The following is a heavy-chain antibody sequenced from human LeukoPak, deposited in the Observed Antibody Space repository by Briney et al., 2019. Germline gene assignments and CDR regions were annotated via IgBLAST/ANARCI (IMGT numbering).Heavy chain of an antibody. CDR1: GFTFSSYA. Sequence: PGGSLRLSCAASGFTFSSYAMSWVRQALGKGLDWVSADSRSGESTYYADSVKGRFTISRDSSTNTLYLQMVSLRAEDSAVYYCAKDPTGDYVGAFDIWGQGTKVTVSS. CDR2: DSRSGEST. CDR3: AKDPTGDYVGAFDI. J-gene: IGHJ3*02. D-gene: IGHD4-17*01. V-gene: IGHV3-23*01.